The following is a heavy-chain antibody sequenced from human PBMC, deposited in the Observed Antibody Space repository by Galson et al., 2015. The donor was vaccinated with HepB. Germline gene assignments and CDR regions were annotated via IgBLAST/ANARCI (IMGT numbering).Heavy chain of an antibody. J-gene: IGHJ3*02. CDR3: VTRYLGPGAFDI. Sequence: SLRLSCAVSGFSFSSYAMSWVRQTPGKGLEWVSAISGSGGSTYYADSVKRRFTISRDNSTKIVYPQMNSLRAEDRAVYYFVTRYLGPGAFDIWGQGTMVTVSS. D-gene: IGHD1-14*01. V-gene: IGHV3-23*01. CDR1: GFSFSSYA. CDR2: ISGSGGST.